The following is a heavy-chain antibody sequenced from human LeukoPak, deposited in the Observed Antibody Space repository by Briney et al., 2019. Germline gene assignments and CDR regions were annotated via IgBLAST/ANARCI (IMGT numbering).Heavy chain of an antibody. J-gene: IGHJ4*02. D-gene: IGHD6-19*01. CDR2: ISSSSSYI. CDR3: ARDSRLGRVFDY. V-gene: IGHV3-21*01. Sequence: GGSLRLSCAASGFTSSSYSMNWVRQAPGKGLEWVSSISSSSSYIYYADSVKGRFTISRDNAKNSLYLQMNSLRAEGTAVYYCARDSRLGRVFDYWGQGTLVTVSS. CDR1: GFTSSSYS.